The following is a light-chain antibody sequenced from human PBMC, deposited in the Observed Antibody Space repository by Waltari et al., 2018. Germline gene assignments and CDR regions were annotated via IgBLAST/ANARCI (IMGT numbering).Light chain of an antibody. Sequence: LTWRACQSVSSYFAWYQQKPGQAPRLVIYDACNRAAGIPARFSGSGSGTDFTLTISSLEPEDFAVYYCQQRSNWPTFGQGTKVEIK. CDR3: QQRSNWPT. V-gene: IGKV3-11*01. CDR1: QSVSSY. J-gene: IGKJ1*01. CDR2: DAC.